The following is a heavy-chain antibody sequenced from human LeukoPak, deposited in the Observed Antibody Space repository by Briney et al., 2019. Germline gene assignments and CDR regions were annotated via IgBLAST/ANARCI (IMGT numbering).Heavy chain of an antibody. CDR2: VNSDGST. J-gene: IGHJ4*02. V-gene: IGHV3-74*01. CDR3: ARGRGYGGVDY. Sequence: GGSLRLSCAASGFTFSDYWMHWVRQGPGKGLMWVSRVNSDGSTNYADSVKGRFTISRDNAKNTLYLQVNSLGPEDTAVYYCARGRGYGGVDYWGQGTLVTVSS. CDR1: GFTFSDYW. D-gene: IGHD5-18*01.